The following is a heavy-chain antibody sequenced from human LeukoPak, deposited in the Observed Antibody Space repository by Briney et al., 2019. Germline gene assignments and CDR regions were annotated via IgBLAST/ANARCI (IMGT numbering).Heavy chain of an antibody. CDR3: ARARGGSYYGPYYMDV. V-gene: IGHV3-64*01. CDR1: GFAFNNHL. D-gene: IGHD1-26*01. Sequence: GGSLRLSCETSGFAFNNHLMHWVRQAPGEGLEYVAAITGNGGSTSYATSVKGRFTISRDNAKNSLYLQMNSLRAEDTAVYYCARARGGSYYGPYYMDVWGKGTTVTISS. CDR2: ITGNGGST. J-gene: IGHJ6*03.